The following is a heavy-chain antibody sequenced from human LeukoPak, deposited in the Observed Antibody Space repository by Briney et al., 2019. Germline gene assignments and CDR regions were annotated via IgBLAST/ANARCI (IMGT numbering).Heavy chain of an antibody. D-gene: IGHD5-24*01. CDR3: AREGGDGYNFDAFDI. CDR1: GFTVNNNY. J-gene: IGHJ3*02. Sequence: PGGSLRLSCAASGFTVNNNYMSWVRQVPGKGLEWVSIIYSGGSTYYADSVKGRFTISRDNSKNTLYLQMNSLRAEDTAVYYCAREGGDGYNFDAFDIWGQGTVVTVSS. V-gene: IGHV3-66*01. CDR2: IYSGGST.